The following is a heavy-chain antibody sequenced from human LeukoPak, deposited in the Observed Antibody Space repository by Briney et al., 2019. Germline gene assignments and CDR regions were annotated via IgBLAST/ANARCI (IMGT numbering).Heavy chain of an antibody. CDR3: ARSLRAVAGIWDY. CDR2: IYYSGST. V-gene: IGHV4-59*08. Sequence: SETLSLTCTVPGVSISSYYWSWIRQPPGKGLEWIGYIYYSGSTNYNPSLKSRVTISLDTSKNQFSLKLSSVTAADTAVYYCARSLRAVAGIWDYWGQGTLVTVSS. CDR1: GVSISSYY. D-gene: IGHD6-19*01. J-gene: IGHJ4*02.